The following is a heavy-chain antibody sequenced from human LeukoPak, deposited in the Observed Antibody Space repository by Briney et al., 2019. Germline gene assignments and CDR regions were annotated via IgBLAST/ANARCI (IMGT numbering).Heavy chain of an antibody. V-gene: IGHV4-34*01. J-gene: IGHJ6*04. CDR2: IEHSGST. D-gene: IGHD3-9*01. Sequence: PSETLSPTCAVYGGSFTGYYWNWIRQPPGKGLEWIGEIEHSGSTKYNPSLRSRVTISADTSKNQFSLKMSSVTAADTAVYYCARTSGDWLSWAWIGVDVWGKGTTVTVSS. CDR1: GGSFTGYY. CDR3: ARTSGDWLSWAWIGVDV.